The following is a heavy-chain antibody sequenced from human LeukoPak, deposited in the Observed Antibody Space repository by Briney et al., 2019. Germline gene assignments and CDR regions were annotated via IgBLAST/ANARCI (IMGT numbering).Heavy chain of an antibody. CDR3: AKMTIHGDSVV. J-gene: IGHJ4*02. V-gene: IGHV4-38-2*02. D-gene: IGHD4-17*01. CDR2: IYQSETA. Sequence: SETLSLTCTVSGYSISSGYFWGWMRQPPGKGLEWIGSIYQSETAHYNPSLKSRVTISVDTSKSQFSLTLTSVTAADTAVYYCAKMTIHGDSVVWGQGRLVTVSS. CDR1: GYSISSGYF.